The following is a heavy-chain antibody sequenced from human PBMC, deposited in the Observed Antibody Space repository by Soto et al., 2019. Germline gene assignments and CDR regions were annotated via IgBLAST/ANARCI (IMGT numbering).Heavy chain of an antibody. Sequence: ASVKVSFKASGYTFTSYGISWVRQAPGQGLEWMGWISAYNGNTNYAQKLQGRVTMTTDTSTSTAYMELRSLRSDDTAVYYCARASGWYPHYYYGMDVWGQGTTVTVSS. J-gene: IGHJ6*02. D-gene: IGHD6-19*01. CDR2: ISAYNGNT. V-gene: IGHV1-18*01. CDR1: GYTFTSYG. CDR3: ARASGWYPHYYYGMDV.